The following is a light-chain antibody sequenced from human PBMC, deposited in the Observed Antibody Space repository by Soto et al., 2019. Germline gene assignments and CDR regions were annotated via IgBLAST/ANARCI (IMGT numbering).Light chain of an antibody. V-gene: IGKV1-39*01. Sequence: GDRVAITCRASQSISSYLNWYQQKPGKAPNLLISTASTLQSGVPSRFSGSGSGTDFTLTISCLQSEDFATFYCQQSGDTPPWTFGQGTKVYIK. J-gene: IGKJ1*01. CDR1: QSISSY. CDR3: QQSGDTPPWT. CDR2: TAS.